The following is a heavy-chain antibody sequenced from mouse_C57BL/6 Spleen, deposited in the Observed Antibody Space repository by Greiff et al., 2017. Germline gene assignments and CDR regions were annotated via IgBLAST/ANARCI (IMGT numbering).Heavy chain of an antibody. V-gene: IGHV1-50*01. CDR3: ARRAIYYEYDDY. J-gene: IGHJ2*01. D-gene: IGHD2-4*01. CDR1: GYTFTSYW. Sequence: QVQLKQPGAELVKPGASVKLSCKASGYTFTSYWMQWVKQRPGQGLEWIGEIDPSDSYTNYNQKFKGKATLTVDTSSSTAYMQLSSLTSEDSAVYYCARRAIYYEYDDYWGQGTTLTVSS. CDR2: IDPSDSYT.